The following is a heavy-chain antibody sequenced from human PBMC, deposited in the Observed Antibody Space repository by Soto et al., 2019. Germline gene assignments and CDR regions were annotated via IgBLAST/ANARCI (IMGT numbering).Heavy chain of an antibody. D-gene: IGHD6-13*01. V-gene: IGHV4-30-4*01. CDR3: ARGRRFTSSWFFFHS. CDR1: GGFISGGDYY. J-gene: IGHJ4*02. CDR2: IYHSGST. Sequence: QVQLQESGPGLVKPSQTLSLTCTVSGGFISGGDYYWSWIRQPPGKGLEWIGYIYHSGSTDYNPSLKSRVIISVDTSKTQFSLKLSSVTAADTAVYYCARGRRFTSSWFFFHSWGQGTLVTVSS.